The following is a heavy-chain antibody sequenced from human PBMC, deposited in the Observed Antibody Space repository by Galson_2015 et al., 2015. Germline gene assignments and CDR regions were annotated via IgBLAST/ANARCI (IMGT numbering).Heavy chain of an antibody. CDR2: ISYDGSNK. D-gene: IGHD3-22*01. CDR1: GFTFSAYA. V-gene: IGHV3-30-3*01. Sequence: SLRLSCAASGFTFSAYAMHWVRQPPGKGLEWVAVISYDGSNKYYADSVKGRFTISRDNSKNTLYLQMNSLRAGDTAVYYCASPYDSSGYSHFDYRGQGTLVTVSS. CDR3: ASPYDSSGYSHFDY. J-gene: IGHJ4*02.